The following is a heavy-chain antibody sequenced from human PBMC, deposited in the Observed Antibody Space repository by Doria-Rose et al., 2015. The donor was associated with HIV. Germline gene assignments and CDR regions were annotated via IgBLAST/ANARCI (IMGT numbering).Heavy chain of an antibody. Sequence: VQLVQSGGGLVQPGRSLRLSCVGSGFSFESYAMHWVRLAPGKGLEWVAVISWDSGAKGNADSVEGRFTIPRDNAKKSVYLEMRSLRPEDTAFYYCAKAPIIGPKYYFYMDVWGKGTSVTVSS. CDR2: ISWDSGAK. V-gene: IGHV3-9*01. D-gene: IGHD3-3*01. CDR1: GFSFESYA. J-gene: IGHJ6*03. CDR3: AKAPIIGPKYYFYMDV.